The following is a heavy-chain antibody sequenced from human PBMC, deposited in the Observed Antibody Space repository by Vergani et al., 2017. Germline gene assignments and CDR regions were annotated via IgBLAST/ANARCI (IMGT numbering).Heavy chain of an antibody. CDR2: IRSKAYGQAT. V-gene: IGHV3-15*01. Sequence: EVQLVVSGGGLVKPGKSLRLSCAASGFTFSNTWMNWVRQAPGKGLEWVGGIRSKAYGQATIYAASVKGRFTISRDDSKSIAYLQMNNLQTEDTAMYYCVRDQVTMLRGSDALDIWGQGTMVTVSS. D-gene: IGHD3-10*01. J-gene: IGHJ3*02. CDR1: GFTFSNTW. CDR3: VRDQVTMLRGSDALDI.